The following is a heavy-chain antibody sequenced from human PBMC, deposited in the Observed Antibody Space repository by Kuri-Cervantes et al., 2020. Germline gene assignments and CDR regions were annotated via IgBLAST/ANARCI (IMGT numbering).Heavy chain of an antibody. CDR3: AKDRIVVVVAQVFDY. CDR2: ISGGGHST. J-gene: IGHJ4*02. V-gene: IGHV3-23*01. D-gene: IGHD2-15*01. CDR1: GFTFSSFP. Sequence: GESLKISCAASGFTFSSFPMSWVRQAPGKGLEWVSAISGGGHSTYYADSVKGRFTISRDNSKNTLYLQMNSLRAEDTAVYYCAKDRIVVVVAQVFDYWGQGTLVTVSS.